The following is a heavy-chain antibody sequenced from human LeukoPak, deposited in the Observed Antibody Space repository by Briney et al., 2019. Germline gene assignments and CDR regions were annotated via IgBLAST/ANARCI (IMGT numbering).Heavy chain of an antibody. J-gene: IGHJ4*02. D-gene: IGHD2-15*01. CDR3: ARDHGHCSGGSCYLPS. CDR2: ISSSNSYI. V-gene: IGHV3-21*01. Sequence: GGSLRLSCVASGFIFSGYAMQWVRQAPGKGLEWVSSISSSNSYIYYADSVKGRFTISRDNAKNSLYLQMNSLRAEDTAVYYCARDHGHCSGGSCYLPSWGQGTLVTVSS. CDR1: GFIFSGYA.